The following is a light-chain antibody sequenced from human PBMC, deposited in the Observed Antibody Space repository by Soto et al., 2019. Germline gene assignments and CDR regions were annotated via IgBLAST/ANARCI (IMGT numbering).Light chain of an antibody. V-gene: IGLV2-14*01. Sequence: QSVLTQSASVSGSPGQSITISCTGTSSDITSCNYVSWYQQHPGKAPKLIIYQVSRRPSGVSSRFSGSKSGNTASLTISGLQSEDEADYFCSSCTTSTPLVFGGGTKLTVL. CDR1: SSDITSCNY. CDR2: QVS. J-gene: IGLJ3*02. CDR3: SSCTTSTPLV.